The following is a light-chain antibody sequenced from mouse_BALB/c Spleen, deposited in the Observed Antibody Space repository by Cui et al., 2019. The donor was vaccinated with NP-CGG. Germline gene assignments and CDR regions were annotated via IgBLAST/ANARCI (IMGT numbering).Light chain of an antibody. J-gene: IGLJ1*01. V-gene: IGLV1*01. CDR1: TGAVTRNNY. Sequence: AVLTQESSLTTSPVETVTLTCRSSTGAVTRNNYANWVQEKPDHLFTGLIGGTNNRAPGVPARFSGSLIGDKAALTITGAQTEDEAIYFCALCYSNHWVFGGGTKLTVL. CDR3: ALCYSNHWV. CDR2: GTN.